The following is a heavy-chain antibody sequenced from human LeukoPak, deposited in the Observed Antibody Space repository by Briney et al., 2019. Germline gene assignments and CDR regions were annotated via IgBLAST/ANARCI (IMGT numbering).Heavy chain of an antibody. CDR3: ARTGRQQLDRDYYYYYGMDV. V-gene: IGHV1-2*06. D-gene: IGHD6-13*01. Sequence: GASVKVSCKASGYTFTSYGISWVRQAPGQGLEWMGRINPNSGGTNYAQKFQGRVTMTRDTSISTAYMELSRLRSDDTAVYYCARTGRQQLDRDYYYYYGMDVWGQGTTVTVSS. J-gene: IGHJ6*02. CDR1: GYTFTSYG. CDR2: INPNSGGT.